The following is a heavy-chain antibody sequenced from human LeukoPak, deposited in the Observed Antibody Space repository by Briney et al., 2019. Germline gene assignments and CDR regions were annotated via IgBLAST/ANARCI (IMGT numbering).Heavy chain of an antibody. J-gene: IGHJ3*02. CDR3: AVLGPDAFDI. D-gene: IGHD2/OR15-2a*01. V-gene: IGHV3-33*08. CDR2: IWYDGSNK. CDR1: GFTVSSNY. Sequence: GGSLRLSCAASGFTVSSNYMNWVRQAPGKGLEWVAVIWYDGSNKYYADSVKGRFTISRDNSKNTLYLQMNSLRAEDTAVYYCAVLGPDAFDIWGQGTMVTVSS.